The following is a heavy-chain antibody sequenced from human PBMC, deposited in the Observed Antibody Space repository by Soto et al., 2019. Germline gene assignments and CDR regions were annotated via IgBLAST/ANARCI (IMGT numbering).Heavy chain of an antibody. CDR1: GFTISTYW. CDR3: AADTATGRNWFDS. V-gene: IGHV3-74*01. J-gene: IGHJ5*01. D-gene: IGHD5-18*01. CDR2: IKSDGSVT. Sequence: PGGSLRLSCAASGFTISTYWMHWVRQAPGKGLVWVSRIKSDGSVTNYVDSVEGRFTISRDNAKNTLYLQMNNLRAEDTAMYYCAADTATGRNWFDSWGQGTMVTVSS.